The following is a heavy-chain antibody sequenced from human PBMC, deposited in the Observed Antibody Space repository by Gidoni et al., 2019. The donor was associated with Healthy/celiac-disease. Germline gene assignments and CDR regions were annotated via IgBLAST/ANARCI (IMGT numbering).Heavy chain of an antibody. J-gene: IGHJ5*02. CDR3: AREMSSRSEDNWFDP. Sequence: QVQLQVSGPGLEKPSETLSLTCTVPGGSISSYYWSWIRQPAGKGLGWIGRIYPSGSTNYNPSLKSRVTMSVDTSKNQFSLKLSSVTAADTAVYYCAREMSSRSEDNWFDPWGQGTLVTVSS. CDR2: IYPSGST. CDR1: GGSISSYY. D-gene: IGHD6-13*01. V-gene: IGHV4-4*07.